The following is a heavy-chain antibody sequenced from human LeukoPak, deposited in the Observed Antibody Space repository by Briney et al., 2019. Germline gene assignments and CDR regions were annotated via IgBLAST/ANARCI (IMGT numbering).Heavy chain of an antibody. CDR1: GFTFSSYG. CDR2: IRYDGSNK. J-gene: IGHJ4*02. CDR3: ARAGDYYDSSGYAYYFDY. D-gene: IGHD3-22*01. Sequence: GGSLRLSCAASGFTFSSYGMHWVRQAPGKGLEWVAFIRYDGSNKYYADSVKGRFTISRDNSKNTLYLQMNSLRAEDTAVYYCARAGDYYDSSGYAYYFDYWGQGTLVTVSS. V-gene: IGHV3-30*02.